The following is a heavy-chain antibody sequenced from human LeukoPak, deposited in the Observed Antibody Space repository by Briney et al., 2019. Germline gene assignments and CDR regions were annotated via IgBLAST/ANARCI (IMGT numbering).Heavy chain of an antibody. V-gene: IGHV3-21*01. CDR1: GFTFSSYR. J-gene: IGHJ3*02. CDR3: ARDMGNYYDSSGYAYAFDI. CDR2: ISRSSSYI. Sequence: PGGSLRLSCAAPGFTFSSYRMNWGRPAPGKGLEWVSSISRSSSYIYYADSVKGRFTISRDNAKNSLYLQMNSLRAEDTAVYYCARDMGNYYDSSGYAYAFDIWGQGTMVTVSS. D-gene: IGHD3-22*01.